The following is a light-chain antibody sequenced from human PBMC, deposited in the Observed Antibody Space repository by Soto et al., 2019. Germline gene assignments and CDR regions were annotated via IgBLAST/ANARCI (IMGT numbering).Light chain of an antibody. CDR3: QSYDSTNPLV. Sequence: NFMLTQPDSVSESPGKTVTISCTRSSGSIASNYVQWYQQRPGSAPTTLIYEDDQRPPGVPDRFSGSFDTSSNSTALTISGLKTEDEAAYYCQSYDSTNPLVFGGGTKLTVL. CDR2: EDD. CDR1: SGSIASNY. V-gene: IGLV6-57*04. J-gene: IGLJ2*01.